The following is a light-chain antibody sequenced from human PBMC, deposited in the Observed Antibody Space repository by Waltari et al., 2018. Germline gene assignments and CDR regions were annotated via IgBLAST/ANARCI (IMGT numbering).Light chain of an antibody. Sequence: DIQMTQSPSSLSASVGDRVTITCRPNQDINDCLAWYQQRPGKVPKLLIYAASTLHSGVPSRFSGSRSGTDFTLTISSLQPEDVATYYCQKYNSAPWTFGQGTTVEIK. J-gene: IGKJ1*01. CDR2: AAS. V-gene: IGKV1-27*01. CDR3: QKYNSAPWT. CDR1: QDINDC.